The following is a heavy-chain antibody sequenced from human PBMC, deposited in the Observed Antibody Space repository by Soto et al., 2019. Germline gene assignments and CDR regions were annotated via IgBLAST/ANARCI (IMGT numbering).Heavy chain of an antibody. CDR3: ASRYDSSGYYYGHYYYGMDV. J-gene: IGHJ6*02. CDR2: IYYSGST. CDR1: GGSISSGDYY. Sequence: SETLSLTCTVSGGSISSGDYYWSWIRQPPGKGLVWIGYIYYSGSTYYNPSLKSRVTISVDTSKNQFSLKLSSVTAADTAVYYCASRYDSSGYYYGHYYYGMDVWGQGTTVTVSS. D-gene: IGHD3-22*01. V-gene: IGHV4-30-4*01.